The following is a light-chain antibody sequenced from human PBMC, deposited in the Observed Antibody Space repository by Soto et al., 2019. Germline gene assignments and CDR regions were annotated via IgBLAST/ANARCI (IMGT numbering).Light chain of an antibody. J-gene: IGKJ1*01. V-gene: IGKV3-15*01. Sequence: EIVMTQSPATLSLSPGERATLSCKASQRITTVAWYQQKPGQAPRLLIYGSSIRAPGIPARFSVSGYGTEFTLTISSLQSEDFAVYYCQQYNDWSTFGQGTRVEVK. CDR1: QRITT. CDR3: QQYNDWST. CDR2: GSS.